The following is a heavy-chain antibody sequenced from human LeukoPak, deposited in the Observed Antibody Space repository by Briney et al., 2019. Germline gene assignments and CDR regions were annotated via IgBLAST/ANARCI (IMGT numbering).Heavy chain of an antibody. V-gene: IGHV4-59*01. Sequence: SESLSLTCTVSGASISSYYWSWIRQPPGKGLEWIGYIYYSGSTNYNPSLKSRVTISVDTSKNQFSLKLSSVTAADTAVYYCARQSRTYVVVPAAMKYYYYMDVWGKGTTVTVSS. CDR1: GASISSYY. J-gene: IGHJ6*03. CDR2: IYYSGST. CDR3: ARQSRTYVVVPAAMKYYYYMDV. D-gene: IGHD2-2*01.